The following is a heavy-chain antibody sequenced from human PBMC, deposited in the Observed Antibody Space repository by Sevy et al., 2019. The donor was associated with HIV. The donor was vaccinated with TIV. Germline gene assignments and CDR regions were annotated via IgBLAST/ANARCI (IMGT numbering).Heavy chain of an antibody. V-gene: IGHV4-39*01. D-gene: IGHD6-19*01. J-gene: IGHJ4*02. CDR3: AGPILTYNSGWSYYDS. Sequence: QSQTLSLTCTVSGASISSSGYYWGWIRQPPGKRLEWIASINYSGSIFYNPSLKSRVTISSDTSKNQFALKLNSVTAADTATYYCAGPILTYNSGWSYYDSWGQGTVVTVSS. CDR2: INYSGSI. CDR1: GASISSSGYY.